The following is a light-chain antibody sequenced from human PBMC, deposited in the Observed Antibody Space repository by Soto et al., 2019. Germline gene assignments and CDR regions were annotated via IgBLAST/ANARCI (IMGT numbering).Light chain of an antibody. CDR3: QQYASYPWT. J-gene: IGKJ1*01. CDR1: QSLSGW. Sequence: DIQLTQIPSTLSASIGDRVTITCRASQSLSGWLARYQQTPGKAPKLLISDAFRLESGVPSRFRGSGSGTEFSLTISNLQPGDSATFYCQQYASYPWTFGRGTKV. V-gene: IGKV1-5*01. CDR2: DAF.